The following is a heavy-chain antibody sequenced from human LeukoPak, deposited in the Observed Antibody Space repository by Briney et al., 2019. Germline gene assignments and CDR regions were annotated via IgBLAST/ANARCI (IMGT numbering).Heavy chain of an antibody. CDR3: ATADLVVPAAPFRGWFDP. Sequence: ASVKVSCKVSGYTLTELSMHWVRQAPGKGLEWMGGFDPEDGETIYVQKFQGRVTMTEDTSTDTAYMELSSLRSEDTAVYYCATADLVVPAAPFRGWFDPWGQGTLVTVSS. V-gene: IGHV1-24*01. J-gene: IGHJ5*02. CDR2: FDPEDGET. CDR1: GYTLTELS. D-gene: IGHD2-2*01.